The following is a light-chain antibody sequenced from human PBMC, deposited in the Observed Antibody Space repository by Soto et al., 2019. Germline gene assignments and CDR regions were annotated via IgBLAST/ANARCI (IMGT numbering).Light chain of an antibody. J-gene: IGKJ1*01. V-gene: IGKV3-20*01. CDR2: GVS. CDR3: QQYGTSPRT. CDR1: QRVRSSY. Sequence: EIVLTQSPGTLSLSPGERATLSCRASQRVRSSYLAWYQQKLGQAPRLLIYGVSNRATGIPDRFSGSGSGTDFTLTISRLESEDFAVYYFQQYGTSPRTFGQGTKVEIK.